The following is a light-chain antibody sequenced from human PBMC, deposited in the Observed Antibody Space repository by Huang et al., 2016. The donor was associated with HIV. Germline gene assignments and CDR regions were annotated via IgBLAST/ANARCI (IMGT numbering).Light chain of an antibody. J-gene: IGKJ4*01. V-gene: IGKV1-9*01. CDR3: QQMNTYPFT. CDR1: QDISNY. CDR2: AAS. Sequence: IQLTQSPSSLSVFVGDGATITCRASQDISNYIAWYQHKPGEAPKLLIYAASTLQSGVPSRCSGSGSGTDFTLSIASLQPEDSATYYCQQMNTYPFTFGGGSKVEIK.